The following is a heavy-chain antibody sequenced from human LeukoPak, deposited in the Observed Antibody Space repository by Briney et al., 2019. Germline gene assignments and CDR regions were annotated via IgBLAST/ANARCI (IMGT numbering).Heavy chain of an antibody. J-gene: IGHJ4*02. D-gene: IGHD3-22*01. Sequence: ASETLSLTCTVSGGSISSYYWNWIRQPPGEGLEWIGYMYYSGSTNHNPSLKSRVTITVDTSKNQFSLKLSSVTAADTAVYYCASYESSGFHPDYWGQGTLVTVSS. V-gene: IGHV4-59*08. CDR1: GGSISSYY. CDR3: ASYESSGFHPDY. CDR2: MYYSGST.